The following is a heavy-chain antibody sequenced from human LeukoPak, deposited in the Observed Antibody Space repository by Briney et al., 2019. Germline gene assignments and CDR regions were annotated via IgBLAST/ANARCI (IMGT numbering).Heavy chain of an antibody. CDR1: GGSISSGGYY. J-gene: IGHJ4*02. Sequence: SETLSLTCTVSGGSISSGGYYWSWIRQHPGKGLEWIGYIYYSGSTNYNPSLKSRVTISVDTSKNQFSLKLSSVTAADTAVYYCARHVIPYYYDSSGYLDYWGQGTLVTVSS. V-gene: IGHV4-61*08. CDR2: IYYSGST. CDR3: ARHVIPYYYDSSGYLDY. D-gene: IGHD3-22*01.